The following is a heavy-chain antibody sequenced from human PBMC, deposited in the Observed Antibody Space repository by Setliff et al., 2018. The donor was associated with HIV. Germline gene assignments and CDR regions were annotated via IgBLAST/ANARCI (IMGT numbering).Heavy chain of an antibody. CDR1: GFAFSGHQ. D-gene: IGHD6-13*01. J-gene: IGHJ4*02. Sequence: LRLSCAASGFAFSGHQMSWVRQAPGKGLEWVANIKQDGSDMHYIESVKGRFTIFRDNAKNSVFLQMNSLRAEDTGVYYCATQTGFYNSHWYDYWGQGTMVTVSS. CDR2: IKQDGSDM. V-gene: IGHV3-7*01. CDR3: ATQTGFYNSHWYDY.